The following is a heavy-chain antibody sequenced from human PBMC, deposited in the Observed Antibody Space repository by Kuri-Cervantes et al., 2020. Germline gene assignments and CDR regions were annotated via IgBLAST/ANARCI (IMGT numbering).Heavy chain of an antibody. CDR1: GFTFSSYG. Sequence: GESLKISCVASGFTFSSYGMHWIRQAPGKGLEWVAVIWYDGSNKYYSDSVKGRFTISRDNSKNTLYLQMNSLRAEDTAVYYCAKDIRYGDHGGFDYWGQGTLVTVSS. V-gene: IGHV3-30*02. J-gene: IGHJ4*02. D-gene: IGHD4-17*01. CDR3: AKDIRYGDHGGFDY. CDR2: IWYDGSNK.